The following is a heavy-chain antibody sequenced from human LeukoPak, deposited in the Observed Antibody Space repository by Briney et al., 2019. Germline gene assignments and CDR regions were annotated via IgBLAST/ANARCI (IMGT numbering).Heavy chain of an antibody. CDR3: ARVSGAVATPLFDY. D-gene: IGHD5-12*01. J-gene: IGHJ4*02. CDR2: INPGGGST. V-gene: IGHV1-46*01. CDR1: GYSFTTYY. Sequence: ASVKVSCKASGYSFTTYYIQWVRQAPGQGLEWMGMINPGGGSTNYAQEFQGRVTMTRDTSRSTVYMELSSLRSEDTAVYYCARVSGAVATPLFDYWGQGTLVTVSS.